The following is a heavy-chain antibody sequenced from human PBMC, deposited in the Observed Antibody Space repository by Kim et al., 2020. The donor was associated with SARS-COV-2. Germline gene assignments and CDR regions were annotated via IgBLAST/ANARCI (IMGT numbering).Heavy chain of an antibody. CDR3: ARSLYYGSGSPAAWFDP. CDR2: IYYSGST. Sequence: SETLSLTCTVSGGSISSSSYYWGWIRQPPGKGLEWIGSIYYSGSTYYNPSLKSRVTISVDTSKNQFSLKLSSVTAADTAVYYCARSLYYGSGSPAAWFDPXGQGTLVTV. D-gene: IGHD3-10*01. V-gene: IGHV4-39*01. CDR1: GGSISSSSYY. J-gene: IGHJ5*02.